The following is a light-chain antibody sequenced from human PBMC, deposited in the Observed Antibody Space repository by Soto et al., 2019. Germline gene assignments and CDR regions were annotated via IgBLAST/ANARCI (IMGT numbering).Light chain of an antibody. CDR3: QQYGSSPLGT. V-gene: IGKV3-20*01. CDR2: AAS. J-gene: IGKJ1*01. Sequence: EIALTQSPGTLSLSPGERATLSCRASQSVSSYYLAWYQQKPGQAPRLLIYAASSRATGIPDRFSGGGFGTDFTLTISRLEPEDFPVYYCQQYGSSPLGTFGQGTKVDIK. CDR1: QSVSSYY.